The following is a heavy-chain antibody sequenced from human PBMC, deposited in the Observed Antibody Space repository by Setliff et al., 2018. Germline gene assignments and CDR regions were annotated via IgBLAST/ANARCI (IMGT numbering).Heavy chain of an antibody. D-gene: IGHD6-13*01. CDR2: LIPILRKT. CDR1: GGTFSSDV. V-gene: IGHV1-69*13. J-gene: IGHJ4*02. Sequence: SVKVSCKASGGTFSSDVITWVRQAPGQGLEWMGRLIPILRKTNYAENFQGRVSITADGSTNTVHMEVTSLRTEDTAVYYCARAGSAPAGRKGILEYWGQGSLVTVSS. CDR3: ARAGSAPAGRKGILEY.